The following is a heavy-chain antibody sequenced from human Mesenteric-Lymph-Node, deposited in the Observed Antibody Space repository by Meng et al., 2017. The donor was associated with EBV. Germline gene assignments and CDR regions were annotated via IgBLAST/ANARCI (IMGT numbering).Heavy chain of an antibody. Sequence: QVQLHESGPGLVKPSQTLALTCAVPGGSISSGGYYWSWIRQPPGKGLEWIVYISDGGNTYYNPSLKSRLSISVDTSKNQFSLKLTSVTAADTAVYYCARSYDSSGYQFDPWGQGTLVTVAS. CDR1: GGSISSGGYY. CDR3: ARSYDSSGYQFDP. CDR2: ISDGGNT. D-gene: IGHD3-22*01. V-gene: IGHV4-30-4*01. J-gene: IGHJ5*02.